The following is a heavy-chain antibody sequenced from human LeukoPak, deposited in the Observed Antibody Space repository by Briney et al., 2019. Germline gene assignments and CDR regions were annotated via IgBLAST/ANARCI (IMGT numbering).Heavy chain of an antibody. CDR2: IYSGDST. V-gene: IGHV3-53*04. D-gene: IGHD3-9*01. CDR3: ARGVYYDILTGPTTGGDAFDI. CDR1: GFSVSSNY. Sequence: PGGSLRLSCAASGFSVSSNYMNWVRQAPGKGLEWGSVIYSGDSTYYAASVKGRFTISRHNSKNPLYLQMNSLRAEDTAVYYCARGVYYDILTGPTTGGDAFDIWGQGTMVTVSS. J-gene: IGHJ3*02.